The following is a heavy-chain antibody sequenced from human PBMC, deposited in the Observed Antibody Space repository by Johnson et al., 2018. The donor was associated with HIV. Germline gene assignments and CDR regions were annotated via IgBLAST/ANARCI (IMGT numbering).Heavy chain of an antibody. CDR3: ARDLAALNAFDI. V-gene: IGHV3-NL1*01. D-gene: IGHD2-15*01. Sequence: QAQLVESGGGVVQPGRSLRLSCAASGFTFSSYGMHWVRQAPGKGLEWVSAISGSGGSTYYADSVKGRFTISRDNSKNTLYLQMNSLRAEDTAVYYCARDLAALNAFDIWGQGTMVTVSS. CDR1: GFTFSSYG. CDR2: ISGSGGST. J-gene: IGHJ3*02.